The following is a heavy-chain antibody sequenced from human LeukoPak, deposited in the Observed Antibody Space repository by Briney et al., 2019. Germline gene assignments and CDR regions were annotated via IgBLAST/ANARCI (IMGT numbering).Heavy chain of an antibody. CDR3: ARGPLVPAASFMDV. CDR2: ISGSNSYI. Sequence: GGPLRLSCAASGFTFSSFTMNWVRQAPGKGLEWVSSISGSNSYIYYADSVKGRFTISRDNAKSSLFLQMNSLRAEDTAVYYCARGPLVPAASFMDVWGKGTTVTVSS. V-gene: IGHV3-21*01. D-gene: IGHD2-2*01. J-gene: IGHJ6*03. CDR1: GFTFSSFT.